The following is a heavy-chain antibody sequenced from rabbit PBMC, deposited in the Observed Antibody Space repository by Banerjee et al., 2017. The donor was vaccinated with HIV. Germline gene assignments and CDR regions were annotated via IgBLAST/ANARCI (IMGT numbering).Heavy chain of an antibody. Sequence: QSLEESGGDLVKPGASLTLTCTASGFSFSSSDYMCWVRQAPGKGLEWIGCIVAGSSGTPYYASWAKGRFTISKASSTTVTLQMTSLTAADTATYFCARSYSGHSDYGIGILWGPGTLVTVS. D-gene: IGHD7-1*01. J-gene: IGHJ4*01. CDR1: GFSFSSSDY. CDR2: IVAGSSGTP. V-gene: IGHV1S40*01. CDR3: ARSYSGHSDYGIGIL.